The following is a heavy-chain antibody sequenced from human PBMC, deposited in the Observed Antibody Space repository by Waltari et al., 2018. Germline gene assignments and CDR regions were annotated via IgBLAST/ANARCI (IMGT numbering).Heavy chain of an antibody. Sequence: QVQLQQWGAGLLKPSETLSLTCAVYGGSFSGYYWSWIRQPPGKGLEWIGEINHSGSTNYNPSLKSRVTISVDTSKNQFSLKLSSVTAADTAVYYCARGALGIAAAGTGAHFDYWGQGTLVTVSS. CDR2: INHSGST. V-gene: IGHV4-34*01. D-gene: IGHD6-13*01. CDR1: GGSFSGYY. J-gene: IGHJ4*02. CDR3: ARGALGIAAAGTGAHFDY.